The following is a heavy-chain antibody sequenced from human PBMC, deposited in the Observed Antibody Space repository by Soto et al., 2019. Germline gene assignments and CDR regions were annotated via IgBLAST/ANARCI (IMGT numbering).Heavy chain of an antibody. CDR1: GFTFSSYA. CDR3: ARDSRRIQLWLLEYYFDY. D-gene: IGHD5-18*01. CDR2: ISYDGSNK. J-gene: IGHJ4*02. Sequence: QVQLVESGGGVVQPGRSLRLSCAASGFTFSSYAMHWVRQAPGKGLEWVAVISYDGSNKYYADSVKGRFTISRDNSKNTLYLQMNSLRAEDTAVYYCARDSRRIQLWLLEYYFDYWGQGTLVTVSS. V-gene: IGHV3-30-3*01.